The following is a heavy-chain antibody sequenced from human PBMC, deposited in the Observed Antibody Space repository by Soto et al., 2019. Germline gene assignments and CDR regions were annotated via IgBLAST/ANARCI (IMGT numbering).Heavy chain of an antibody. J-gene: IGHJ3*02. CDR3: ARAHWEVVVAANRDAFDI. D-gene: IGHD2-15*01. CDR2: IIPIFGTA. Sequence: QVQLVQSGAEVKKPGSSVKVSCTASGGTFSSYAISWVRQAPGQGLEWMGGIIPIFGTANYAQKFQGRVTITADESTSTAYMELSSLRSEDTAVYYCARAHWEVVVAANRDAFDIWGQGTMVTVSS. V-gene: IGHV1-69*01. CDR1: GGTFSSYA.